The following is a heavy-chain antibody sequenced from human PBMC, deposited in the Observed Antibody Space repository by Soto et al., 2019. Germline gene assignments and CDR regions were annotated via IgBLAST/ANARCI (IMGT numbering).Heavy chain of an antibody. J-gene: IGHJ4*02. Sequence: ASVKVSCKVSGYTLTELSMHWVRQAPGKGLEWMGGFDPEDGETIYAQKFQGRVTMTEDTSTDTAYMELSSLRSEDTAGYYWATDAVLGGSGSHPFDYWGQGTLVTVSS. V-gene: IGHV1-24*01. CDR1: GYTLTELS. CDR2: FDPEDGET. D-gene: IGHD3-10*01. CDR3: ATDAVLGGSGSHPFDY.